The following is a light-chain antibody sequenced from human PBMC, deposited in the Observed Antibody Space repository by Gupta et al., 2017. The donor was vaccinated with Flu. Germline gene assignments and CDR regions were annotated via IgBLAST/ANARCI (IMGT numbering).Light chain of an antibody. CDR2: GIS. J-gene: IGKJ4*01. Sequence: VTPAVSPGKRARLGCRASQSHGNRYLDWYQQKPGQAPRLLIYGISNRANGIPDRFSGSGSGTDLTLTISGVEAEDVGVYYCKQYGKIPHIFGGGTKVEIK. CDR3: KQYGKIPHI. V-gene: IGKV3-20*01. CDR1: QSHGNRY.